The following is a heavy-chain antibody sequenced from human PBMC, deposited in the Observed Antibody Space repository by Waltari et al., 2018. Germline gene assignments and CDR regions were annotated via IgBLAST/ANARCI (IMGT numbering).Heavy chain of an antibody. CDR3: ARSTYYYDSRGFDP. V-gene: IGHV4-31*03. J-gene: IGHJ5*02. Sequence: QVQLQESGPGLVKPSQTLSLTCTVSGGSISSGGYYWSWIRQHPGKGREWIGYIYYRWSTYYNPSLKSRVTISVDTSKNQFSRKLSAVTAADTAVYYCARSTYYYDSRGFDPWGQGTLVTVSS. CDR2: IYYRWST. CDR1: GGSISSGGYY. D-gene: IGHD3-22*01.